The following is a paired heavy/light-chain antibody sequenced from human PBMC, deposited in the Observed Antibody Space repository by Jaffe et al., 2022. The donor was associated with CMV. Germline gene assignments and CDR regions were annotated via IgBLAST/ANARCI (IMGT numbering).Heavy chain of an antibody. CDR1: GYTFTGYY. D-gene: IGHD2-2*01. CDR3: AREGRYCSSTSCSEQYNWFDP. Sequence: QVQLVQSGAEVKKPGASVKVSCKASGYTFTGYYMHWVRQAPGQGLEWMGWINPNSGGTNYAQKFQGWVTMTRDTSISTAYMELSRLRSDDTAVYYCAREGRYCSSTSCSEQYNWFDPWGQGTLVTVSS. CDR2: INPNSGGT. V-gene: IGHV1-2*04. J-gene: IGHJ5*02.
Light chain of an antibody. Sequence: QSVLTQPPSVSGAPGQRVTISCTGSSSNIGAGYDVHWYQQLPGTAPKLLIYGNSNRPSGVPDRFSGSKSGTSASLAITGLQAEDEADYYCQSYDSSLSGSRVFGTGTKVTVL. V-gene: IGLV1-40*01. CDR3: QSYDSSLSGSRV. J-gene: IGLJ1*01. CDR2: GNS. CDR1: SSNIGAGYD.